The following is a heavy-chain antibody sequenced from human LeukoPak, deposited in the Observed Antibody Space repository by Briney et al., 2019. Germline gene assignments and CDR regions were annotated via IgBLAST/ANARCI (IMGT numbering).Heavy chain of an antibody. CDR2: INHSGST. Sequence: SETLSLTCAVYGGSFSGYYWSWIRQPPGKGLEWIGEINHSGSTNYNPSLKSRVTISVDTSKNQFSLKLSSVTAADTAVYYCARDHGQSTLLNWGQGTLVTVSS. V-gene: IGHV4-34*01. D-gene: IGHD1-14*01. CDR1: GGSFSGYY. J-gene: IGHJ4*02. CDR3: ARDHGQSTLLN.